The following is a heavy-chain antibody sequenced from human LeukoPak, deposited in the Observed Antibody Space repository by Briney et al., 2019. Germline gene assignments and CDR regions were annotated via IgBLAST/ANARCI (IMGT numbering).Heavy chain of an antibody. CDR1: GFSISSGYY. V-gene: IGHV4-38-2*02. D-gene: IGHD6-13*01. CDR3: ARAMSYSSSWEGYNWFDP. J-gene: IGHJ5*02. Sequence: SETLSLTCTVSGFSISSGYYWAWIRQPPGKGLEWIGSIHQSGSTFYNPSLKSRVTISVDKSKNQFSLKLSSVTAADTAVYYCARAMSYSSSWEGYNWFDPWGQGTLVTVPS. CDR2: IHQSGST.